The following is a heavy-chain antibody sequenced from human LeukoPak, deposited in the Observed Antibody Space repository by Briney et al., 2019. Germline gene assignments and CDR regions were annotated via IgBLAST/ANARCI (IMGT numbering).Heavy chain of an antibody. CDR3: ARTHDAHTAMAQGAFDI. D-gene: IGHD5-18*01. Sequence: SETLSLTCTVSGGSFSSYYWSWIRQPPGKGLEWIGYIYYSGSTNYNPSLKSRVTISVDTSKNQFSLKLSSVTAADTAVYYCARTHDAHTAMAQGAFDIWGQGTMVTVSS. V-gene: IGHV4-59*01. CDR1: GGSFSSYY. J-gene: IGHJ3*02. CDR2: IYYSGST.